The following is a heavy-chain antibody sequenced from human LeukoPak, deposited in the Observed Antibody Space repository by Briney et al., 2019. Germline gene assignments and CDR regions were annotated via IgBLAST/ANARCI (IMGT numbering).Heavy chain of an antibody. CDR1: GYSFTSYW. CDR3: DV. Sequence: GESLKIPCKSSGYSFTSYWIGWVRQMPGKGLEWMGIIYPDDSDTRYSPSFEGQVIISVDKSISTAYLQWSSLKGSDTATYYMDVWGKGTTVTVSS. V-gene: IGHV5-51*01. J-gene: IGHJ6*04. CDR2: IYPDDSDT.